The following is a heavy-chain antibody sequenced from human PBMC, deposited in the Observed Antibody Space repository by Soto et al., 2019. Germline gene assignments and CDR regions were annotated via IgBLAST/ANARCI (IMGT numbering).Heavy chain of an antibody. D-gene: IGHD3-22*01. CDR1: GGSLSSSAYS. CDR3: ARELLFYDSDGFSWDDAFDI. J-gene: IGHJ3*02. V-gene: IGHV4-30-2*01. CDR2: IYQSGST. Sequence: SETLSLTCAVSGGSLSSSAYSWSWIRQPPGKGLEWIGFIYQSGSTYYDPSLKSRVTMSLDRPKNQFSLKLSSVTAADTAVYYCARELLFYDSDGFSWDDAFDIWGQGTMVTVSS.